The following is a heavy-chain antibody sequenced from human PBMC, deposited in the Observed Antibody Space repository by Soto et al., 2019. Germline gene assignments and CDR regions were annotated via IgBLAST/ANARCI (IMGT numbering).Heavy chain of an antibody. J-gene: IGHJ4*02. Sequence: PGGSLRLSCAASGFTFSSYGMHWVRQAPGKGLEWVAVIWYDGSNKYYADSVKGRFTISRDNSKNKLYLQMNSLRVEDTAVYNCARDAERDFTVPVQDYWGQGTLVTVSS. D-gene: IGHD3-3*01. V-gene: IGHV3-33*08. CDR1: GFTFSSYG. CDR2: IWYDGSNK. CDR3: ARDAERDFTVPVQDY.